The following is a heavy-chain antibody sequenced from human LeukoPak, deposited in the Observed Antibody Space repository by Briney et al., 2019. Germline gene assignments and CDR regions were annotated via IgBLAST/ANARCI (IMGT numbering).Heavy chain of an antibody. CDR1: GFIFSSNI. V-gene: IGHV3-23*01. Sequence: GGSLRLFCAASGFIFSSNIMNWVRQTPGKGLEWVSTISGSGGVYTYYADSVKGRFTISRDNSKNTLYLQMNSLRAEDTAVYYCAKGPGHDYWGQGTLVTVSS. CDR3: AKGPGHDY. J-gene: IGHJ4*02. CDR2: ISGSGGVYT.